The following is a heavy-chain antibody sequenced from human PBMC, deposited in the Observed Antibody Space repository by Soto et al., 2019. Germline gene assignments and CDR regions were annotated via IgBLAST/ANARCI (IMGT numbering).Heavy chain of an antibody. CDR3: AKEIAVAVATPPEY. D-gene: IGHD5-12*01. J-gene: IGHJ4*02. V-gene: IGHV3-23*01. CDR2: ISGSGGET. Sequence: EVQLLQSGGGLVQPGGSLRLSCTASGFIYSIYAMAWVRQAPGKGLEWVSAISGSGGETYYADSVKGRFTISRDNSKNHVYLPMTNLRAEDTAVYYCAKEIAVAVATPPEYWGQGTLVTVSS. CDR1: GFIYSIYA.